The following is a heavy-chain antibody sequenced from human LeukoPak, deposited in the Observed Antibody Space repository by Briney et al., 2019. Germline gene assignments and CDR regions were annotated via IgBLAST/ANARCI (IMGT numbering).Heavy chain of an antibody. D-gene: IGHD3-3*01. Sequence: SETLSLTCAVYGGSFSGYYWSWIRQPPGKGLEWIGEINHSGCTNYNPSLTSRVTISVDTAKNQFSLKLSSVTAADTAVYYCARAAGITIFGVVIPNWFDPWGQGTLVTVSS. CDR2: INHSGCT. J-gene: IGHJ5*02. V-gene: IGHV4-34*01. CDR1: GGSFSGYY. CDR3: ARAAGITIFGVVIPNWFDP.